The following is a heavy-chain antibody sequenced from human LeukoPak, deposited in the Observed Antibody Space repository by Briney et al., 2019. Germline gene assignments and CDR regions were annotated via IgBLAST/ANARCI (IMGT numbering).Heavy chain of an antibody. CDR2: IYYSGST. J-gene: IGHJ4*02. D-gene: IGHD6-6*01. CDR3: ATTARHCSEF. Sequence: WVRQPPGKGLEWIGYIYYSGSTYYNVSLKSRVTISIDTSKNQFSLRLGSVTAADTAVYYCATTARHCSEFWGQGTLVTVSS. V-gene: IGHV4-30-4*08.